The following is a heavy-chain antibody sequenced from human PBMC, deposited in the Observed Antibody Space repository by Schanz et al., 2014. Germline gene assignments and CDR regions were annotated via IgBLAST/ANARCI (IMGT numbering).Heavy chain of an antibody. CDR3: ARPALWFGDNCFGP. Sequence: EVQLVESGGGLVQPGGSLRLSCAASGFTFSSYWMHWVRQVPGKGLVWVSRIKSDGSSTSYADSVKGRFTISRDNAKNTLYLQRNSLRAEDTAVYYCARPALWFGDNCFGPWGEGTLVTVSS. V-gene: IGHV3-74*01. J-gene: IGHJ5*02. CDR1: GFTFSSYW. D-gene: IGHD3-10*01. CDR2: IKSDGSST.